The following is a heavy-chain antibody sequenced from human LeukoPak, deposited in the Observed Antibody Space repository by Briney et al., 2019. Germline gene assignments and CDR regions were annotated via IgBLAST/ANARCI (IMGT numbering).Heavy chain of an antibody. J-gene: IGHJ1*01. CDR3: AKSHYDSSGYYISEYFQH. CDR1: GFTFSSYT. V-gene: IGHV3-23*01. CDR2: ISGSGGST. D-gene: IGHD3-22*01. Sequence: GGSLRLSCAASGFTFSSYTMSWVGQAPGKGLEWVSAISGSGGSTYYADSVKGRFTISRDNSKNTLYLQMNSLRAEDTAVYYCAKSHYDSSGYYISEYFQHWGQGTLVTVSS.